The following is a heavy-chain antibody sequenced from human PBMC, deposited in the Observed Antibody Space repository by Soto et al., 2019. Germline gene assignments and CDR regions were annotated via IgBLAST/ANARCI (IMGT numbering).Heavy chain of an antibody. Sequence: GGSLRLSCAASECSFDDYAISWIRQAPGKGLEWVSDITSSGTTIYYADSVKGRFTISRDNAKNSLYLQMNSLRAEDTAVYYCARVNGHYYYGMDVWGQGTTVTVSS. CDR3: ARVNGHYYYGMDV. J-gene: IGHJ6*02. CDR2: ITSSGTTI. CDR1: ECSFDDYA. D-gene: IGHD1-1*01. V-gene: IGHV3-11*01.